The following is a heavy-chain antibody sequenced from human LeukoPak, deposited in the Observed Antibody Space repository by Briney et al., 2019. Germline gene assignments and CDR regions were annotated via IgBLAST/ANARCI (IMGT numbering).Heavy chain of an antibody. J-gene: IGHJ4*02. CDR3: ARQGFTVSYYFLDY. V-gene: IGHV4-4*07. CDR1: GDFFKNYW. Sequence: SETLSLTCDVSGDFFKNYWWGWVRQTPGKGLEWIGRVYATGSTRFNPSLKSRLTMSMDTSTNQLSLKLTSATAADTAVYFCARQGFTVSYYFLDYWSQGTLVAVSS. CDR2: VYATGST. D-gene: IGHD3-10*01.